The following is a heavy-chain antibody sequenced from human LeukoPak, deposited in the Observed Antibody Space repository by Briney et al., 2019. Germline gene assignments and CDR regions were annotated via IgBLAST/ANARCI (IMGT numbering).Heavy chain of an antibody. CDR2: INWNGGST. D-gene: IGHD3-3*01. J-gene: IGHJ4*02. CDR1: GFTFDDYG. V-gene: IGHV3-20*04. Sequence: GGSLRLSCAASGFTFDDYGMSWVRQAPGKGLEWVSGINWNGGSTGYADSVKGRFTISRDNAKNSLYLQMNSLRAEDTALYYCARDPLRFLEWLSGATYFDYWGQGTLVTVSS. CDR3: ARDPLRFLEWLSGATYFDY.